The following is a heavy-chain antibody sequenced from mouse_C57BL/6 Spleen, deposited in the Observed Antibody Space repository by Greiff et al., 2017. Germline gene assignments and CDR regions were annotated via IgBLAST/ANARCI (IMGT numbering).Heavy chain of an antibody. Sequence: QVQLKESGAELVKPGASVKISCKASGYAFSSYWLNWVKQRPGKGLEWIGQIYPGDGDTNYNGKFKGKATLTADKSSSTAYMQLSSLTSEDSAVYFCARRWLLQDSAMDYWGQGTLVTVSS. V-gene: IGHV1-80*01. CDR2: IYPGDGDT. D-gene: IGHD2-3*01. J-gene: IGHJ4*01. CDR1: GYAFSSYW. CDR3: ARRWLLQDSAMDY.